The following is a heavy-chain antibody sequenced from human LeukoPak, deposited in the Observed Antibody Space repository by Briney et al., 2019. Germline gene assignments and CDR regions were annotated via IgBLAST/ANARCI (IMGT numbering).Heavy chain of an antibody. V-gene: IGHV1-69*13. Sequence: ASVTVSCKASGGTFSSYAISWVRQAPGQGLEWMGGIIPIFGTANYAQKFQGRVTITADESTSTAYMVLSSLRSEDTAVYYCARLVVVVAATDYWGQGTLVTVSS. CDR2: IIPIFGTA. CDR1: GGTFSSYA. CDR3: ARLVVVVAATDY. J-gene: IGHJ4*02. D-gene: IGHD2-15*01.